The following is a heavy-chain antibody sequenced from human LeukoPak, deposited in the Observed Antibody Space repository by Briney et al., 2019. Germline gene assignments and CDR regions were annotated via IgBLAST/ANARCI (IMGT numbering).Heavy chain of an antibody. Sequence: ASVKVSCKASGYTCTGYYMHWVRQAPGQGLEWMGRINPNSGGTNYAKKFQGRVTMTRGTSISTAYMELSRLRSDDTAVYYCATRLLNWHTFDYWGQGTLVTVSS. D-gene: IGHD1/OR15-1a*01. CDR1: GYTCTGYY. J-gene: IGHJ4*02. V-gene: IGHV1-2*06. CDR2: INPNSGGT. CDR3: ATRLLNWHTFDY.